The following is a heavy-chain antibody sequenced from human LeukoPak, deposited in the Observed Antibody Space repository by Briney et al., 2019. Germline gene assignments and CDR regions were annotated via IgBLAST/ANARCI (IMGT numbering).Heavy chain of an antibody. CDR3: ARDVGALPRTFDY. Sequence: PGGSLRLSCTASGFTFSTYAMHWVRQAPGKGLEYVSAISSNGGSTYYANSVKGRFTISRDNSKNTLYLQMGSLRAEDMAVYYCARDVGALPRTFDYWGQGTLVTVSS. D-gene: IGHD1-26*01. J-gene: IGHJ4*02. V-gene: IGHV3-64*01. CDR1: GFTFSTYA. CDR2: ISSNGGST.